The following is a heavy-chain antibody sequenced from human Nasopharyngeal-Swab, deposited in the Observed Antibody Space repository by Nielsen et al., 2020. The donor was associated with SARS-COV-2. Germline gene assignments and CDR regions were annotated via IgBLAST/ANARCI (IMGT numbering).Heavy chain of an antibody. CDR1: GFTFSSYS. CDR2: ISSSSSFI. Sequence: GGSLRLSCAASGFTFSSYSMNWVRQAPGKGLEWVSSISSSSSFIYYADSVKGRFTISRDNAKNSPYLQMNSLRGEDTAVYYCAKTPGNYHYYMDVWGKGTTVTVSS. CDR3: AKTPGNYHYYMDV. J-gene: IGHJ6*03. V-gene: IGHV3-21*01.